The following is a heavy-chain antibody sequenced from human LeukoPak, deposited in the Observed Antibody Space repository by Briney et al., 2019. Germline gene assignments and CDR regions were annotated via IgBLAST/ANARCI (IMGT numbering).Heavy chain of an antibody. D-gene: IGHD5-18*01. CDR3: ARERGYSSFDY. CDR2: ISAYNGNT. J-gene: IGHJ4*02. V-gene: IGHV1-18*01. CDR1: GYTFTSYG. Sequence: ASVQVSCKPSGYTFTSYGISWVRQAPGQGREWMGWISAYNGNTNYAQKLQGRVTMTTDTSTSTAYMELGSLRSDDTAVYYCARERGYSSFDYWGQGTLVTVSS.